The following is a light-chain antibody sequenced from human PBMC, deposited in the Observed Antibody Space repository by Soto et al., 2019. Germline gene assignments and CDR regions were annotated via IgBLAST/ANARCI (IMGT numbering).Light chain of an antibody. CDR2: GAS. CDR1: QGFGSW. CDR3: QQANSYPLT. V-gene: IGKV1-12*01. Sequence: DIQMTQSPSSVSASVGDRVTITCRASQGFGSWLAWYQHKPGKAPQLLIYGASSLQSGVPSRFSGSASGTDFTLTISSLQPEDFATYYCQQANSYPLTFGGGTKVEIK. J-gene: IGKJ4*01.